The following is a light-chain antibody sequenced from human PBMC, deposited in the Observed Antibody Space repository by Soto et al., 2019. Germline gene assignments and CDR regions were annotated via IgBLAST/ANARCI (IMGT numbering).Light chain of an antibody. CDR2: GII. CDR3: QSYDNSLSGSEV. Sequence: QSVLTQPPSVSGAPGQRVTISSTGSSSNIGAGYDVHWYQQLPGAAPKLLIFGIINRPSGVSERFSGSRSGASASLAITGLQAEDEADYFCQSYDNSLSGSEVFGTGTKLTVL. CDR1: SSNIGAGYD. V-gene: IGLV1-40*01. J-gene: IGLJ1*01.